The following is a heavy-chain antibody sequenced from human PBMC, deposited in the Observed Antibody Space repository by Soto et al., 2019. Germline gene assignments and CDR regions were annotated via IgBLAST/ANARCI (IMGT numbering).Heavy chain of an antibody. Sequence: ASVKVSCKASGYIFTGYYMHWVRQAPGQGLEWMGWINPNSGGTNYAQRFQGRVTMTRDTSISTAYMELSRLRSDDTDVYYCARPLYSSSGYWGQGTLVTVSS. CDR3: ARPLYSSSGY. CDR1: GYIFTGYY. J-gene: IGHJ4*02. V-gene: IGHV1-2*02. CDR2: INPNSGGT. D-gene: IGHD6-19*01.